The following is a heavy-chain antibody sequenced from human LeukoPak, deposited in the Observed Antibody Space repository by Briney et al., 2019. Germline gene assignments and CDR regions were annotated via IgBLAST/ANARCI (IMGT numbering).Heavy chain of an antibody. CDR1: GGSISSYY. J-gene: IGHJ4*02. CDR2: IFYSGST. CDR3: ARGPSAVPFSY. D-gene: IGHD2-2*01. V-gene: IGHV4-59*01. Sequence: PSETQSLTCTVSGGSISSYYWSWIRQPPGKGLEWIGYIFYSGSTNYSPSLKSRVTISVDRSKNQFSLKLTSVTTADTAVYYCARGPSAVPFSYWGQGTLLTVSS.